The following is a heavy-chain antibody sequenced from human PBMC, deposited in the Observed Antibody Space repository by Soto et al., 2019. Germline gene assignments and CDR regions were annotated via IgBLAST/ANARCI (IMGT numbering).Heavy chain of an antibody. J-gene: IGHJ4*02. Sequence: WGSLRLSCAASGFTFSSYAMSWFRQSPGKGLEWVSAISGSGGSTYYADSVKGRFTISRDNSKNTLYLQMNSLRAEDTAVYYCAGTQRDYYDSSGYYQDYWGQGTLVTVSS. CDR1: GFTFSSYA. CDR3: AGTQRDYYDSSGYYQDY. CDR2: ISGSGGST. V-gene: IGHV3-23*01. D-gene: IGHD3-22*01.